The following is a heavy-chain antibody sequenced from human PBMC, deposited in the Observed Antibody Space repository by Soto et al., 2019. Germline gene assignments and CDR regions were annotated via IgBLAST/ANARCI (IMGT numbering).Heavy chain of an antibody. Sequence: SETLSLTCTVSGGSISSYYWSWIRQPPGKGLEWIGYIYYSGSTNYNPSLKSRVTISVDTSKNQFSLKLSSVTAADTAVYYCARVRYYGSGRPKGYYYMDVWGKGATVTVSS. D-gene: IGHD3-10*01. CDR2: IYYSGST. V-gene: IGHV4-59*12. J-gene: IGHJ6*03. CDR3: ARVRYYGSGRPKGYYYMDV. CDR1: GGSISSYY.